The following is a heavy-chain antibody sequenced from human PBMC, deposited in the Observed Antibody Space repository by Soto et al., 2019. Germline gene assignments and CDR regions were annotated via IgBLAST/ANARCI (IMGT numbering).Heavy chain of an antibody. J-gene: IGHJ6*02. Sequence: PGGSLRLSCAVSGFTFNSYSMNWVRQAPGKGLEWVSYISSFSNYMYYTDSVKGRFTISRDNAKSTLYLQMNSLRAEDTALYYYAKGRSYYYYYGVDVWGQGTTVTVSS. CDR2: ISSFSNYM. CDR1: GFTFNSYS. V-gene: IGHV3-21*04. CDR3: AKGRSYYYYYGVDV.